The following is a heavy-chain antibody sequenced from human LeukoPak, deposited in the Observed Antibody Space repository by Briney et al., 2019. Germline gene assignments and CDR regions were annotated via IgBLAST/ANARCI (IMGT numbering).Heavy chain of an antibody. J-gene: IGHJ6*03. CDR1: CGSPTSYF. D-gene: IGHD3-22*01. V-gene: IGHV4-59*01. Sequence: LETPSPSFTVACGSPTSYFLSWIRQPPREGVEWVRHIYFIGENNYNPSLKSRLIMSVDTSSNQFSLKLGSVTAADTAVYYCARTEGKFYYDSSGSYDYNYYMDVWGKGTTVTVSS. CDR3: ARTEGKFYYDSSGSYDYNYYMDV. CDR2: IYFIGEN.